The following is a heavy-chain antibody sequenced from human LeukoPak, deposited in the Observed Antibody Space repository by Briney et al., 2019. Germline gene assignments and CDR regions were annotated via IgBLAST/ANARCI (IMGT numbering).Heavy chain of an antibody. Sequence: PSETLSLTCTVSGGSVSSGSYYWSWIRQPPGKGLEWIGYIYYSGSTNYNPSLKSRVTISVDTAKNQFSLRLCSVTAADTAVYYCARVLAAAGTLYFDYWGQGTLVTVSS. CDR1: GGSVSSGSYY. CDR3: ARVLAAAGTLYFDY. D-gene: IGHD6-13*01. J-gene: IGHJ4*02. V-gene: IGHV4-61*01. CDR2: IYYSGST.